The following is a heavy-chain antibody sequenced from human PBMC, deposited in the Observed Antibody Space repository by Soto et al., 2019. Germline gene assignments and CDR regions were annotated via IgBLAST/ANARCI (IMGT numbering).Heavy chain of an antibody. CDR1: GFTFSSYE. Sequence: EVQLVESGGGLVQPGGSLRLSCAASGFTFSSYEMNWVRQAPGKGLEWVSYISSSSSYIYYADSVKGRFTISRDNAKNSLYLQMNSLRAEDTAVYYCARDRVRSGTPQRAFDIWGQGTMVTVSS. D-gene: IGHD1-26*01. J-gene: IGHJ3*02. CDR2: ISSSSSYI. V-gene: IGHV3-48*03. CDR3: ARDRVRSGTPQRAFDI.